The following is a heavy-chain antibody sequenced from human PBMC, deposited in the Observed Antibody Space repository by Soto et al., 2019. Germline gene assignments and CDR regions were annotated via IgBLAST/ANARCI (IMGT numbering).Heavy chain of an antibody. V-gene: IGHV4-4*02. J-gene: IGHJ4*02. CDR2: INHRGSA. D-gene: IGHD6-13*01. CDR3: ARYNAASGTYYFDF. CDR1: GASVSSTYW. Sequence: PSETLSLTCAVSGASVSSTYWWSWVRQPPGKGPEWIGEINHRGSANYNPSLKSRVTISVDISKGQFSLRLTSVTAADTAVYYCARYNAASGTYYFDFWGQGALVTVPQ.